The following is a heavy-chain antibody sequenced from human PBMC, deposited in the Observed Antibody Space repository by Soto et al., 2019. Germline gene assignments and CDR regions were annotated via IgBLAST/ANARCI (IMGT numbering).Heavy chain of an antibody. J-gene: IGHJ6*02. Sequence: GSLRLSCAASGFTFDKAWMNWVRRAPGKGLEWVGRIKTKTDGGTTDYAAPVKGRFVISRDDSKNTLYLQMNSLKTEDAAVYYCTTGYATIDYYGMDVWGQGTTVTVSS. V-gene: IGHV3-15*07. CDR1: GFTFDKAW. CDR3: TTGYATIDYYGMDV. CDR2: IKTKTDGGTT. D-gene: IGHD5-12*01.